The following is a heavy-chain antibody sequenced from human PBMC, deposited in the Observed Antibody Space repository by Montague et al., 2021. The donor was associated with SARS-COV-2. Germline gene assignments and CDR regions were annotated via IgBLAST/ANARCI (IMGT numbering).Heavy chain of an antibody. Sequence: SETLSLTCAVYGGSFSGYYWSWIRQLPGKGLEWIGEITHSGSTNYNPSIKSRVTISLDTSTNQFSLKLSSVTAADTAVYYCARGRYSSSWYGTKYYFDYWGQGTLVTVSS. V-gene: IGHV4-34*01. CDR3: ARGRYSSSWYGTKYYFDY. CDR1: GGSFSGYY. J-gene: IGHJ4*02. D-gene: IGHD6-13*01. CDR2: ITHSGST.